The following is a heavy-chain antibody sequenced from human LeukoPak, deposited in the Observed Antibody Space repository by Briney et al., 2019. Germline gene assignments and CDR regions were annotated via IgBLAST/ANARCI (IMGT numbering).Heavy chain of an antibody. CDR1: GGSVSSTTYY. CDR3: ARYVVYGSGKYYFDY. V-gene: IGHV4-39*01. D-gene: IGHD3-10*01. Sequence: SETLSLTCTVSGGSVSSTTYYWSWIRQPPGKGLEWIASINYSGSTYYNPSLKSRVTISVDTSENQFSLKLNSVTAADTAVYYCARYVVYGSGKYYFDYWGQGTLVTVSS. J-gene: IGHJ4*02. CDR2: INYSGST.